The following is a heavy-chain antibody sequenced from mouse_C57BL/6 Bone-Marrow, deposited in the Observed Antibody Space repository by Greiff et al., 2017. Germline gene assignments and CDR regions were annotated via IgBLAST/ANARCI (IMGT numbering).Heavy chain of an antibody. CDR2: IDPENGDT. J-gene: IGHJ4*01. V-gene: IGHV14-4*01. CDR1: GFNIKDDY. CDR3: IDYDGYYAMDY. D-gene: IGHD2-4*01. Sequence: VQLQQSGAELVRPGASVKLSCTASGFNIKDDYMHWVKQRPEQGLEWIGWIDPENGDTEYASKFQGKATITADTSSNTAYLQRSSLTSEDTAVYYCIDYDGYYAMDYWGQGTSVTVSS.